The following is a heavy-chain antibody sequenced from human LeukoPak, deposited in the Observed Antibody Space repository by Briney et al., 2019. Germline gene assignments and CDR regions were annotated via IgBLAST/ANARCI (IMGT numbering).Heavy chain of an antibody. J-gene: IGHJ4*02. CDR1: GCTFSSYA. CDR2: IITISGTA. V-gene: IGHV1-69*06. D-gene: IGHD3-22*01. Sequence: GASVKVSCKASGCTFSSYAISWVRQGPGQGLERMGGIITISGTAIYAHKFQGRLTITADKSTSTAYMELSSLRSEDTAMYYCSSTRLARDISGYYYWGQGTLVTVSS. CDR3: SSTRLARDISGYYY.